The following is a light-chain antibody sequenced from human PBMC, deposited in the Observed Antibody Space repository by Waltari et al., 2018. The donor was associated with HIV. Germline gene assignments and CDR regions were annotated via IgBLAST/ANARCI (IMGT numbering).Light chain of an antibody. J-gene: IGLJ1*01. CDR1: SSNIGAGYH. CDR3: RSHDSSLRGYV. V-gene: IGLV1-40*01. Sequence: QSVLTQPPSVSGAPGQRVTISCTGSSSNIGAGYHVHWYQQLPGTAPKRLIYGNSNRPSAVPDRSSGPKSGTAASLATPALQAEDGADDHCRSHDSSLRGYVFGTGTKDTVL. CDR2: GNS.